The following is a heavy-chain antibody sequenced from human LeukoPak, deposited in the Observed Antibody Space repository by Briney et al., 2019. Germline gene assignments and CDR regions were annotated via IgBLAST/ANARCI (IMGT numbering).Heavy chain of an antibody. CDR1: GYTFTSYA. J-gene: IGHJ4*02. V-gene: IGHV1-3*01. CDR2: INAGNGNT. Sequence: ASVKVSCKASGYTFTSYAMHWVRQATGQRLEWMGWINAGNGNTKYSQKFQGRVTITRDTSASTAYMELSSLRSEDTAVYYCARDPCGGATRLICYFDYWGQGTLVTVSS. D-gene: IGHD1-26*01. CDR3: ARDPCGGATRLICYFDY.